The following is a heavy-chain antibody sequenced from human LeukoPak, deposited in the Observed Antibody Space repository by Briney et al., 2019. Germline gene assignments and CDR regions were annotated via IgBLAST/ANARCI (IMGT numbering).Heavy chain of an antibody. Sequence: SETLSLTCTVSGDSSSSYYWSWIRQPPGKGLEWIGYIHTSGSINYNPSLKSRVTISLDTSKSQFSLRLTSVTAADTAVYYCSRGYSSGWYSSFDYWGQGTLVSVSS. CDR3: SRGYSSGWYSSFDY. CDR2: IHTSGSI. J-gene: IGHJ4*02. D-gene: IGHD6-19*01. CDR1: GDSSSSYY. V-gene: IGHV4-4*09.